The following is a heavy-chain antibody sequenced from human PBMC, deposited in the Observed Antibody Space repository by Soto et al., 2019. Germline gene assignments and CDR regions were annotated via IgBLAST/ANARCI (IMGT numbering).Heavy chain of an antibody. J-gene: IGHJ6*02. V-gene: IGHV3-30*18. CDR2: ILYDGSNK. CDR1: GFTFSNCA. Sequence: SLRLSCAASGFTFSNCAIHWVRQAPGKGLEWVAVILYDGSNKYYADSVKGRFTISRDNSKNTLYLQMNSLRAEDTALYYCAKDVGSGYYYYYGMDVWGQGTTVTVSS. D-gene: IGHD3-10*01. CDR3: AKDVGSGYYYYYGMDV.